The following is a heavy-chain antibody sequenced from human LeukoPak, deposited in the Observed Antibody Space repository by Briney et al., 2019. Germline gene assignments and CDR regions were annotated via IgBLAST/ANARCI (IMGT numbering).Heavy chain of an antibody. CDR1: GYTLTSYG. J-gene: IGHJ2*01. V-gene: IGHV1-18*01. Sequence: ASVNVSCKPSGYTLTSYGISGVRQAPGQGLDWMGWISAYNGDTHYAHKLQGRVTPTTDTSTSTAYMELGSLRSDDTAVYYCGRGHYYDSSGFVEWGRGTLVSVSS. CDR3: GRGHYYDSSGFVE. D-gene: IGHD3-22*01. CDR2: ISAYNGDT.